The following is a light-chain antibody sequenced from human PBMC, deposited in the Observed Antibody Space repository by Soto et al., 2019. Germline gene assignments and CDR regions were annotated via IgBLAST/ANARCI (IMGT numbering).Light chain of an antibody. CDR1: SSNIGASSD. J-gene: IGLJ3*02. Sequence: QSVLTQPPSVSGAPGQRVTISCTGSSSNIGASSDVLWYQQLPGTAPKLLIYGNSNRPSGVPDRFSGSKSGTSASLAITGLQAEDEADYYCQSYDSSLSGWVFGGGTKLTVL. CDR3: QSYDSSLSGWV. CDR2: GNS. V-gene: IGLV1-40*01.